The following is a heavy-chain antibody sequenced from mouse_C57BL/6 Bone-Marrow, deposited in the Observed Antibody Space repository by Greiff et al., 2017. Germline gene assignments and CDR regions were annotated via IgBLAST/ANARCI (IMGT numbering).Heavy chain of an antibody. Sequence: QVQLQQPGAELVMPGASVKLSCKASGYTFTSYWIHWVKQRPGQGLEWIGEIDPSDSYTNYNQKFKGKSTLTVDKSSSTAYMQLSSLTSEDSAVYYCARDYFDYWGQGTTLTVSS. V-gene: IGHV1-69*01. CDR2: IDPSDSYT. CDR3: ARDYFDY. J-gene: IGHJ2*01. CDR1: GYTFTSYW.